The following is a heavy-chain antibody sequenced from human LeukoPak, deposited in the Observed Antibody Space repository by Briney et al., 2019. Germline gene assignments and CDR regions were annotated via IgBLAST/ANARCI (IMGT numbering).Heavy chain of an antibody. CDR3: AKHPAYYDSRGSPVFDI. D-gene: IGHD3-22*01. CDR1: GGSFSGYY. V-gene: IGHV4-34*01. CDR2: INHSGST. Sequence: PSETLSLTCAVYGGSFSGYYWSWIRQPPGKGLEWIGEINHSGSTNYNPSLKSRVTISVDTSKNQFSLKLSSVTAADTAVYYCAKHPAYYDSRGSPVFDIGGQGKMVTVS. J-gene: IGHJ3*02.